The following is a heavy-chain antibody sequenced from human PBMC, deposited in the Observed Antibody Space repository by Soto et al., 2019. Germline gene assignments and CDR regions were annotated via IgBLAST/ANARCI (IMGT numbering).Heavy chain of an antibody. D-gene: IGHD2-2*01. CDR2: ISGSGGST. CDR1: GFTFSSYA. V-gene: IGHV3-23*01. Sequence: EVQLLESGGGLVQPGGSLRLSCAASGFTFSSYAMSWVRQAPGKGLEWVSAISGSGGSTYYADSVKGRFTISRDNSKNTLYLQMNSLRAEDTAVYYCAKNGDTVVVPAASMAFDIWGQGTMVTVSS. CDR3: AKNGDTVVVPAASMAFDI. J-gene: IGHJ3*02.